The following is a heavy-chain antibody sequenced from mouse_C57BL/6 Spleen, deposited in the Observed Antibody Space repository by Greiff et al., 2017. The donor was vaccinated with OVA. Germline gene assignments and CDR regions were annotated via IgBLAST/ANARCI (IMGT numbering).Heavy chain of an antibody. V-gene: IGHV7-3*01. Sequence: EVKLMESGGGLVQPGGSLSLSCAASGFTFTDYYMSWVRQPPGKALEWLGFIRNKANGYTTEYSASVKGRFTISRDNSQSILYLQMNALRAEDSATYYGARSDGYYGDAMDYWGQGTSVTVSS. J-gene: IGHJ4*01. CDR2: IRNKANGYTT. CDR1: GFTFTDYY. D-gene: IGHD2-3*01. CDR3: ARSDGYYGDAMDY.